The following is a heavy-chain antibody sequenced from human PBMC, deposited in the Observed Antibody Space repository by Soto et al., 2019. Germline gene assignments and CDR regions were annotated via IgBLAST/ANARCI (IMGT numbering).Heavy chain of an antibody. D-gene: IGHD2-2*02. CDR1: GGTFSSYA. J-gene: IGHJ5*02. Sequence: QVQLVQSGAEVKKPGSSVKVSCKASGGTFSSYAISWVRQAPGQGLEWMGGVIPIFGTANYAQKLQGRVTITADESTSTAYMELSSLRSEDTAVYYCARGRYCSSTSCYTGDNWFDPWGQGTLVTVSS. V-gene: IGHV1-69*01. CDR3: ARGRYCSSTSCYTGDNWFDP. CDR2: VIPIFGTA.